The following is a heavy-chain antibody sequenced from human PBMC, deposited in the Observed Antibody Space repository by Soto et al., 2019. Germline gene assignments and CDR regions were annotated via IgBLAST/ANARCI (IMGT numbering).Heavy chain of an antibody. D-gene: IGHD2-2*01. V-gene: IGHV1-69*06. CDR3: ARGGRWWNIVVVPAASGSYYYGMDV. CDR2: IIPIFGTA. J-gene: IGHJ6*02. Sequence: SVKVACKASGGTFSSYAISWVRPATGQGLEWMGGIIPIFGTANYAQKFQGRVRITADKSTSTAYMELSSLRSEDTAVYYCARGGRWWNIVVVPAASGSYYYGMDVWGQGTKVTVSS. CDR1: GGTFSSYA.